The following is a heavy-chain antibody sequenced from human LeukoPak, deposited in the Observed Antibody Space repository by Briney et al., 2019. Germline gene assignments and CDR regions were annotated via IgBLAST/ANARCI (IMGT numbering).Heavy chain of an antibody. CDR1: GGSISSSSYY. V-gene: IGHV4-39*07. CDR3: ARGSRGFTMIVVVPYFDY. CDR2: IYYSGST. D-gene: IGHD3-22*01. J-gene: IGHJ4*02. Sequence: SETLSLTCTVSGGSISSSSYYWGWIRQPPGKGLEWIGSIYYSGSTYYNPSLKSRVTISVDTSKNQSSLKLSSVTAADTAVYYCARGSRGFTMIVVVPYFDYWGQGTLVTVSS.